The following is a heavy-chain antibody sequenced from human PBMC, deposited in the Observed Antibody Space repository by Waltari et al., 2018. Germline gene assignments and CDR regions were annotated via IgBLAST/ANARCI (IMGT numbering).Heavy chain of an antibody. J-gene: IGHJ6*02. D-gene: IGHD2-15*01. CDR3: ARVVTDYYYYYGMDV. V-gene: IGHV1-69*09. CDR2: IIPILGIA. Sequence: QVQLVQSGAEVKKPGSSVKVSCKASGGTFSSYAISWVRQAPGQGLEWLGRIIPILGIANYAQKYQGRVTITADKATSTAYMELSSLRSEDTAVYYWARVVTDYYYYYGMDVWGQGTTVTVSS. CDR1: GGTFSSYA.